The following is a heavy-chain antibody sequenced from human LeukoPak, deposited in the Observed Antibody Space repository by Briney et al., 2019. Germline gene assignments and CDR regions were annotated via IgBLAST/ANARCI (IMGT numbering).Heavy chain of an antibody. J-gene: IGHJ3*02. Sequence: SETLSLTCTVSGGSISSSSYYWGWIRQPPGKGLEWIGSIYYSGSTYYNPSLKSRVTISVDTSKNQFSLKLSSVTAADTAVYYCARRRFLEWLPHDAFDIWGQGTMVTVSS. CDR3: ARRRFLEWLPHDAFDI. D-gene: IGHD3-3*01. CDR1: GGSISSSSYY. V-gene: IGHV4-39*01. CDR2: IYYSGST.